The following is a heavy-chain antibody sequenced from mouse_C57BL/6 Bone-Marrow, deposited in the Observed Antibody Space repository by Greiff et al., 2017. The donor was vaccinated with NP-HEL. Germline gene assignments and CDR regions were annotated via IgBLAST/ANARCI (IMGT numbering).Heavy chain of an antibody. CDR2: INPNNGGT. CDR3: AKDPYDAVGH. V-gene: IGHV1-26*01. CDR1: GYTFTDYY. Sequence: VQLQQSGPELVKPGASVKISCKASGYTFTDYYMNWVKQSHGKSLEWIGDINPNNGGTSYNQKFKGKATLTVDKSSSTACMELRSLTSEDSAVYYCAKDPYDAVGHWGQGTTLTVSS. J-gene: IGHJ2*01. D-gene: IGHD2-12*01.